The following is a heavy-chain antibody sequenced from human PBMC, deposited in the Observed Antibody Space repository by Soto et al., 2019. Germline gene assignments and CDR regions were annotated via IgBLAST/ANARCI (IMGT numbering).Heavy chain of an antibody. CDR1: GFTFSSYG. CDR3: ARDPSAWIQLCPEFDY. J-gene: IGHJ4*02. V-gene: IGHV3-33*01. Sequence: QVQLVESGGGVVQPGRSLRLSCAASGFTFSSYGMHWVRQAPGKGLEWVAVIWYDGSNKYYADSVKGRFTISRDNSKNTLYLQMNSLRAEDTAVYYCARDPSAWIQLCPEFDYWGQGTLVTVSS. CDR2: IWYDGSNK. D-gene: IGHD5-18*01.